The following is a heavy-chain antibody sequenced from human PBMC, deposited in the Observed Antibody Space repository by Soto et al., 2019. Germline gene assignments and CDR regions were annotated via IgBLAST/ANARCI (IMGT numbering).Heavy chain of an antibody. D-gene: IGHD6-6*01. CDR3: ARDSPKSKVAARPGEVGDYYYYYGMDV. J-gene: IGHJ6*02. Sequence: ASVKVSCKASGGTFSSYAISWVRQAPGQGLEWMGGIIPIFGTANYAQKFQGRVTITADESTSTAYMELSSLRSEDTAVYYCARDSPKSKVAARPGEVGDYYYYYGMDVWGQGTTVTVSS. V-gene: IGHV1-69*13. CDR1: GGTFSSYA. CDR2: IIPIFGTA.